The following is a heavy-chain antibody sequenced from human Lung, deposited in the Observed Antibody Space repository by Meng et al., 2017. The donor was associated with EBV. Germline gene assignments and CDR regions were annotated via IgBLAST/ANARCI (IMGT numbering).Heavy chain of an antibody. V-gene: IGHV2-5*02. Sequence: HITLQASARTLLTPPLTLPLTFTFSGFSLSTIELVVGWIRQPPGKALEWLAVIYWDDDQRYSPSLQSRLTITKATSKNQVVLTLTNMDPVDTATYYCALFTRSWFDPWGQGTLVTVSS. D-gene: IGHD2-2*01. CDR3: ALFTRSWFDP. CDR1: GFSLSTIELV. J-gene: IGHJ5*02. CDR2: IYWDDDQ.